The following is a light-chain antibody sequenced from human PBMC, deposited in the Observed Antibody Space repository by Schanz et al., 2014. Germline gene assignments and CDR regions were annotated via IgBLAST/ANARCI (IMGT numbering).Light chain of an antibody. V-gene: IGLV2-14*01. CDR2: DVS. CDR1: SSDIGGYDY. CDR3: SSYTTSSTRV. Sequence: QSALTQPASMSGSPGQSITISCNGSSSDIGGYDYVSWYRQYPGKAPKLIIYDVSNRPSGVSNRFSGSKSGNTASLTVSGLQAEDEADYYCSSYTTSSTRVFGGGTKLTVL. J-gene: IGLJ2*01.